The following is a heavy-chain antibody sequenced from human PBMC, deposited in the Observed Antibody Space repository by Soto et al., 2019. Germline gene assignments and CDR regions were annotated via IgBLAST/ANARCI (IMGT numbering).Heavy chain of an antibody. V-gene: IGHV3-30*18. Sequence: PGGSLRLSCAASGFTFSSYGMHWVRQAPGKGLEWVAVISYDGSNKNYVDSVKGRFTISRDNSKNTLYLQMNSLRAEDTAVYYCAKGPFWSGNQNYYYYGMDGWGQGTTVTVSS. CDR2: ISYDGSNK. CDR3: AKGPFWSGNQNYYYYGMDG. D-gene: IGHD3-3*01. J-gene: IGHJ6*02. CDR1: GFTFSSYG.